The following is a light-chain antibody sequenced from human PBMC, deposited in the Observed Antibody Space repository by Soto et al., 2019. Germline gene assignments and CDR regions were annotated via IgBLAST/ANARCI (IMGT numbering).Light chain of an antibody. CDR1: QSALYSSNNKNY. Sequence: DIVMTQSPDSLAVSLGERATINCKSSQSALYSSNNKNYLAWYQQKPGQPPKLIIYWASTRESGVPDRFSGSGSGTEFTLTISSLQAEDVAGYYCQQYYTTPYTFGQGTKLEIK. V-gene: IGKV4-1*01. CDR3: QQYYTTPYT. J-gene: IGKJ2*01. CDR2: WAS.